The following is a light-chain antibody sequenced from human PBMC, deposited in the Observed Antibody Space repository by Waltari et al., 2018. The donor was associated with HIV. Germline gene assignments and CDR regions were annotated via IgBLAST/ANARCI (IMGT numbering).Light chain of an antibody. CDR1: SSNLGNTF. V-gene: IGLV1-51*01. CDR3: GTWDGRLSAGV. CDR2: ENN. J-gene: IGLJ1*01. Sequence: QSVLTQPPSVSADPGQRVNISCSGGSSNLGNTFVRWYQQSSGLAPRLLIYENNKRPLGIPGRFSASKSGTSASLGIIGLQAEDEGDYYCGTWDGRLSAGVFGSGTHVIVL.